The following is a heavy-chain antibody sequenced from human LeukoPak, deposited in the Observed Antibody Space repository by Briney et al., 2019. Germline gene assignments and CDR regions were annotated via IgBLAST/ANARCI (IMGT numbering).Heavy chain of an antibody. J-gene: IGHJ5*02. D-gene: IGHD3-10*01. Sequence: QAGGSLRLSCAASGFTFSSYGMHWVRQAPGKGLEWVAFIRYDGSNKYYADSVKGRFTISRDNSKNTLYLQMNSLRAEDTAMYYCTKAPPGKFDPWGQGTLVTVSS. CDR2: IRYDGSNK. CDR1: GFTFSSYG. V-gene: IGHV3-30*02. CDR3: TKAPPGKFDP.